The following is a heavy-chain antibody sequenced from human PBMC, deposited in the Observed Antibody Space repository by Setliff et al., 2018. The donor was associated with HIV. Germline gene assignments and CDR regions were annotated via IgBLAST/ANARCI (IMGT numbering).Heavy chain of an antibody. CDR3: ARDGSSTWTGVRAFDI. Sequence: GASVKVSCKASGGTFSSYAITWARQAPGQGLEWMGGIIPIFGTANYAQKFQGRVTITADESTSTAYMELSSLRSEYTAEYYCARDGSSTWTGVRAFDIWGQGTMVTVSS. CDR1: GGTFSSYA. V-gene: IGHV1-69*13. D-gene: IGHD6-13*01. J-gene: IGHJ3*02. CDR2: IIPIFGTA.